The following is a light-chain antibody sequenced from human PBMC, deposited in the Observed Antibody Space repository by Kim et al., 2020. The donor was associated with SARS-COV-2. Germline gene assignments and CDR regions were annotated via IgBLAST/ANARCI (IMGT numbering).Light chain of an antibody. J-gene: IGKJ4*01. V-gene: IGKV3-11*01. Sequence: EIVLTQSPATLSLSPGERATLSCRATQSVGGYLAWYQQKPGLAPSLLIYDASNRATGIPARFSGSGSGTDFTPTISSLEPEDFAVYYCHQRSNWPLTFGGGTKVDIK. CDR3: HQRSNWPLT. CDR2: DAS. CDR1: QSVGGY.